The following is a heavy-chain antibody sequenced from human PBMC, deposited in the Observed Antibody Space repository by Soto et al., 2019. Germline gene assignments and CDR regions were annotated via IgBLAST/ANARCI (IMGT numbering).Heavy chain of an antibody. CDR2: IYPGDSDI. V-gene: IGHV5-51*01. CDR1: GYSFTSHW. Sequence: LGESLKISCKASGYSFTSHWIAWVRQMPGKGLEWMGIIYPGDSDIRYSPSFQGQVTISADRSINTAYLQWSSLKASDTAMYYCARLGTVVTEDDYWGQGTLVTVSS. J-gene: IGHJ4*02. CDR3: ARLGTVVTEDDY. D-gene: IGHD5-18*01.